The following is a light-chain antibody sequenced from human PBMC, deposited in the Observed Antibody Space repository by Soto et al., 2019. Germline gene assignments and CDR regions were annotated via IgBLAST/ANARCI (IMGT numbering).Light chain of an antibody. CDR1: QSVGNV. Sequence: ESVLRQSPATLSLSPGKRATLSCRASQSVGNVLAWYQQKPGQAPRLLISGASNRATGIPARFTGSGSGTDFTLTISSLEPEDLAVYNCQHRGEWPRTFGQGTKLEIK. CDR2: GAS. J-gene: IGKJ2*01. CDR3: QHRGEWPRT. V-gene: IGKV3-11*01.